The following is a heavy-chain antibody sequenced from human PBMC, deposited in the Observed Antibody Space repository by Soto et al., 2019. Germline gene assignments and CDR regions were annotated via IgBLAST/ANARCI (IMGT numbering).Heavy chain of an antibody. CDR2: IYYSGST. J-gene: IGHJ4*02. CDR1: GGSISSGGYY. CDR3: ARVRRGYSYGT. Sequence: QVQLQESGPGLVKPSQTLSLTCTVSGGSISSGGYYWSWIRQHPGKGLEWIGYIYYSGSTYYNPSLRGRVTISVDTSKNPFSLKLSSVTAADTAVYYCARVRRGYSYGTWGQGTLVTVSS. D-gene: IGHD5-18*01. V-gene: IGHV4-31*03.